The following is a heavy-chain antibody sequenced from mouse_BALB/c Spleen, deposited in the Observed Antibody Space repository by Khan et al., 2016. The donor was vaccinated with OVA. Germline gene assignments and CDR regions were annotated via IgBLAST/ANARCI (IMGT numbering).Heavy chain of an antibody. CDR3: ARAGYSPWFAY. CDR2: IDPENGNT. D-gene: IGHD2-3*01. Sequence: VQLKQSGAELVRPGALVKLSCKASGFNIKDYYIHWVKQRPEQGLEWIGWIDPENGNTIYDPKFQGKANITADTSSNTAYLHFSSLTSEDTAVYYCARAGYSPWFAYWDQGTLVTVSA. J-gene: IGHJ3*01. CDR1: GFNIKDYY. V-gene: IGHV14-1*02.